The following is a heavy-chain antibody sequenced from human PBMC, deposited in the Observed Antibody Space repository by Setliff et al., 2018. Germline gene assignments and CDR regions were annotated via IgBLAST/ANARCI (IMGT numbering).Heavy chain of an antibody. J-gene: IGHJ6*02. V-gene: IGHV1-2*04. D-gene: IGHD3-10*01. CDR1: GYTFTSYD. Sequence: GASVKVSCKASGYTFTSYDINWVRQATGQGLEWMGWMNPNSGGTNYAQKFQGWVTMTRDTSISTAYMELSRLRSDDTAVYYCARGTLWFGEPYYGMDVWGQGTTVTVSS. CDR2: MNPNSGGT. CDR3: ARGTLWFGEPYYGMDV.